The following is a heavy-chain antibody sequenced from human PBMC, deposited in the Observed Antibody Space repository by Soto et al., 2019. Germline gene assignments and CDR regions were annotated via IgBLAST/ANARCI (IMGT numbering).Heavy chain of an antibody. D-gene: IGHD1-26*01. CDR2: MNPNSGNT. J-gene: IGHJ4*02. CDR1: GYTFTSYD. CDR3: ARVAIPLRYSGSYHFDY. Sequence: QVQLVQSGAEVKKPGASVNVSCKASGYTFTSYDINWVRQATGQGLEWMGWMNPNSGNTGYAQKFQGRVTMTRNTSISTAYMELSSLRSEDTAVYYCARVAIPLRYSGSYHFDYWGQGTLVTVSS. V-gene: IGHV1-8*01.